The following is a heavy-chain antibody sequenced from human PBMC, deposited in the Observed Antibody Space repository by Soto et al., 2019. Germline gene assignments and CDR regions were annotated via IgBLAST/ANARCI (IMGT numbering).Heavy chain of an antibody. CDR1: GFTFSSYA. D-gene: IGHD3-9*01. J-gene: IGHJ4*02. CDR3: AKDGDILTGPDYFDY. Sequence: GGSLRLSCAASGFTFSSYAMSWVRQAPGKGLEWVSAISGSGGSTYYADSVKGRFTISRDNSKNTLYLQMSSLRAEDTAVYYCAKDGDILTGPDYFDYWGQGTLVTVSS. CDR2: ISGSGGST. V-gene: IGHV3-23*01.